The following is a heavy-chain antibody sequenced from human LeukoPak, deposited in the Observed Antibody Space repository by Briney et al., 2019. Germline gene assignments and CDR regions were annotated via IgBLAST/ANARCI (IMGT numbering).Heavy chain of an antibody. CDR1: GFTFSSYG. D-gene: IGHD3-10*01. Sequence: LPGGSLRLSCAASGFTFSSYGMHWVRQAPGKGLEWVAFIRYDGSNKYYADSVKGRFTISRDNSKNTRYLQMNGLRVEDTALYYCVNSGFDPWGQGTLVTVSS. CDR2: IRYDGSNK. CDR3: VNSGFDP. J-gene: IGHJ5*02. V-gene: IGHV3-30*02.